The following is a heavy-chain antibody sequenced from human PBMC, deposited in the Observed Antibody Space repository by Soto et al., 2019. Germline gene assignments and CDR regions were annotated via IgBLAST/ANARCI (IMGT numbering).Heavy chain of an antibody. Sequence: GGSLRLSCAASGFTFSNYGMHWVLQAPGNGLEWVSVIWHDGFNKFYGDSVKGRFAISRDNSQNALYLQMSSXITDDTALYYCARDDGTAVTRMYSFNYWGQGHLVTVSS. CDR2: IWHDGFNK. D-gene: IGHD4-17*01. J-gene: IGHJ4*02. V-gene: IGHV3-33*01. CDR3: ARDDGTAVTRMYSFNY. CDR1: GFTFSNYG.